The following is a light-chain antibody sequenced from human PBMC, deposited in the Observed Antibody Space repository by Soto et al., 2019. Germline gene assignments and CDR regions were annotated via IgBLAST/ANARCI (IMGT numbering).Light chain of an antibody. V-gene: IGLV2-14*01. J-gene: IGLJ1*01. Sequence: QSALTQPASVSGSPGQSITISCTGTSSDVGGYNLVSWYQQYPDKAPKLMIFDVNTRPSGVSNRFSGSKSGNTASLTISGLQAEDEADYYCSSYNSSSTLTYVFGTGTKLTVL. CDR3: SSYNSSSTLTYV. CDR1: SSDVGGYNL. CDR2: DVN.